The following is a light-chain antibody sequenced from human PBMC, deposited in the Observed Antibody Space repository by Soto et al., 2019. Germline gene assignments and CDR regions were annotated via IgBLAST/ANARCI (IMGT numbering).Light chain of an antibody. CDR1: QSVSVN. J-gene: IGKJ4*02. Sequence: EVVLTQSPATLSLSPGESATLSCRASQSVSVNFAWYQQKPGQAPRPLIYSASDRAPSTPDRFSGRGSGTYFTLTIGSLEPEDFAVYYCQERNRWPRGTFGGGTKVDIK. CDR3: QERNRWPRGT. CDR2: SAS. V-gene: IGKV3-11*01.